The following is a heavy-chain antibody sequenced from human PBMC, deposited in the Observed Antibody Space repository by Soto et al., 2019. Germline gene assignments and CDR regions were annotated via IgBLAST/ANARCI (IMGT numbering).Heavy chain of an antibody. CDR3: ERGVLLWVGGPGGMGV. D-gene: IGHD3-10*01. CDR1: GYTFTSYG. Sequence: QVQLVQSGAEVKKPGASVKVSCKASGYTFTSYGISWVRQAPGQGLEWMGWISAYNGNTNYAQKRQGTVTRTTDTYTSTAYMERRRLRSDDRGVYYCERGVLLWVGGPGGMGVWGEGTTVTVSS. CDR2: ISAYNGNT. J-gene: IGHJ6*04. V-gene: IGHV1-18*01.